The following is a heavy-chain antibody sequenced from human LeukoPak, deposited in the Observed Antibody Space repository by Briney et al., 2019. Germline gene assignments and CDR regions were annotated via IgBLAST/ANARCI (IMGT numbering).Heavy chain of an antibody. CDR3: ARVGSSSGWIRH. Sequence: PGGSLRLSCAASGFTVSSNYMSWVRQAPGKGLEWVSIIYSGGGTYYADSVKGRFTISRDSSKNTLYLQMNSLRAEDTAVYYCARVGSSSGWIRHWGQGTLVTVSS. CDR2: IYSGGGT. J-gene: IGHJ4*02. D-gene: IGHD6-19*01. CDR1: GFTVSSNY. V-gene: IGHV3-53*01.